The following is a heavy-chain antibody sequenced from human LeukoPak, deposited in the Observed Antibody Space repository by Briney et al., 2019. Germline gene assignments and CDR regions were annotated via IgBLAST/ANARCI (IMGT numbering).Heavy chain of an antibody. V-gene: IGHV3-74*01. Sequence: GGSLRLSCAASGFTFSGHWMHWVRQAPGKGLVWVSRINSDGSGPTYADSATGRFSISRDNAKNMLYLQMSSLRVEDTAVYYCARATMGVLLDYWGQGTPVTVSS. CDR3: ARATMGVLLDY. J-gene: IGHJ4*02. D-gene: IGHD4/OR15-4a*01. CDR2: INSDGSGP. CDR1: GFTFSGHW.